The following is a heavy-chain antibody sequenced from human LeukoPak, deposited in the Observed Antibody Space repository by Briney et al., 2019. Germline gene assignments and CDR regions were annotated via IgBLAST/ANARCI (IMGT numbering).Heavy chain of an antibody. CDR3: ARDQEGFDY. V-gene: IGHV1-46*01. CDR1: GHTFTSNY. J-gene: IGHJ4*02. Sequence: ASVKVSCKASGHTFTSNYIHWVRQAPGQGLEWMGMIYPRDGSTSYAQKFQGRVTVTRDTSTSTVHMELSGLRSEDTAVYYCARDQEGFDYWGQGTLVTVSS. CDR2: IYPRDGST.